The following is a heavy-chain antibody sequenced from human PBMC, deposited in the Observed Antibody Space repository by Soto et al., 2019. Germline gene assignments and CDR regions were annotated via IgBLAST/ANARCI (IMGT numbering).Heavy chain of an antibody. CDR3: ARVPDYGGNSDASDI. V-gene: IGHV1-2*04. J-gene: IGHJ3*02. CDR1: GYTFTGYY. Sequence: EASVKVSCKASGYTFTGYYMHWVRQAPGQGLEWMGWINPNSGGTNYAQKFQGWVTMTRDTSISTAYMELSRLRSDDTAVYYCARVPDYGGNSDASDIWGQGTMVTVSS. D-gene: IGHD4-17*01. CDR2: INPNSGGT.